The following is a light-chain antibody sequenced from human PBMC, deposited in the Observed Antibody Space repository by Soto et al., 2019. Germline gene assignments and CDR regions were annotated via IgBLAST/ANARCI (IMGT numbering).Light chain of an antibody. J-gene: IGLJ7*01. V-gene: IGLV2-11*01. CDR3: CSYAGRYILV. CDR2: DVS. Sequence: QSVLTQPRSVSGSPGQSVTISCTGTSSDVGDYDHVSWYQQHPGKAPKFIIYDVSKRPSGVPDRFSGSKSGNTASLTISGLQAEDEADYYCCSYAGRYILVFGGGTQLTVL. CDR1: SSDVGDYDH.